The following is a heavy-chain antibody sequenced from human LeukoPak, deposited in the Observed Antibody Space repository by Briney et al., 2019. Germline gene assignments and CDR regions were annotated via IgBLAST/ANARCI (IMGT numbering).Heavy chain of an antibody. CDR2: INSDGSTT. CDR3: ARGHHYYDSSAYYY. V-gene: IGHV3-74*01. D-gene: IGHD3-22*01. J-gene: IGHJ4*02. CDR1: GVTLIIYC. Sequence: GGSLRLSCAASGVTLIIYCMHWVRQAPGKGLVWVSRINSDGSTTSYTASVKGRFTISRDTAKNTLYLQMNSLRAEDTAVYYCARGHHYYDSSAYYYWGQGTLVTVSS.